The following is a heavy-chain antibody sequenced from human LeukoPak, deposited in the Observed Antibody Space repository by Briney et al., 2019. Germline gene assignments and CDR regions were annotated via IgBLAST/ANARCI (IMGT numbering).Heavy chain of an antibody. CDR3: TRGYSGYDDARWDFDY. CDR2: IRSKAYGGTT. V-gene: IGHV3-49*04. Sequence: GGSLRLSCTASGFTFGDYAMSWVRQAPGKGLEWVGFIRSKAYGGTTEYAASVKGRFTISRDDSKSIAYLQMNSLKTEDTAVYYCTRGYSGYDDARWDFDYWGQGTLVTVSP. D-gene: IGHD5-12*01. J-gene: IGHJ4*02. CDR1: GFTFGDYA.